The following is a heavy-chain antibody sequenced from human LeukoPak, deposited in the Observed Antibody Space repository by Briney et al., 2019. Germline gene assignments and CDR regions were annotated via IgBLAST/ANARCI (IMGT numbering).Heavy chain of an antibody. D-gene: IGHD5-18*01. CDR1: GGSISSYY. J-gene: IGHJ4*02. V-gene: IGHV4-59*01. CDR2: TYYSGST. CDR3: ARSLGYSYGFFGY. Sequence: PSETLSLTCTVSGGSISSYYWSWIRQPPGKGLEWIGYTYYSGSTNYNPSLKGRVTISVDTSKNQFSLKLSSVTAADTAVYYCARSLGYSYGFFGYWGQGTLVTVSS.